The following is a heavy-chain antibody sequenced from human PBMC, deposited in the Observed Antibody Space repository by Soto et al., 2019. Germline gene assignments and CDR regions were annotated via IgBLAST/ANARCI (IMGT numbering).Heavy chain of an antibody. Sequence: PGGSLRLSCTASGFTFSNYWMHWVRQAPGKGLVWVSRISINGSTTSYADSVKGRFSISRDNAKNTLYLQMNSLRAEDTAVYYCARTPKYCSSASCYVTAFDYWGKGTLVTVSS. V-gene: IGHV3-74*01. J-gene: IGHJ4*02. D-gene: IGHD2-2*01. CDR2: ISINGSTT. CDR3: ARTPKYCSSASCYVTAFDY. CDR1: GFTFSNYW.